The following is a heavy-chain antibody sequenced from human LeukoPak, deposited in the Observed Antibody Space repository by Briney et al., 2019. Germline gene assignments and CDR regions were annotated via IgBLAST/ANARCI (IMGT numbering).Heavy chain of an antibody. D-gene: IGHD5-18*01. J-gene: IGHJ4*02. V-gene: IGHV3-23*01. CDR3: AKDRGYSYGISEY. CDR1: GLSVSHNY. Sequence: GGSLRLSCAASGLSVSHNYMTWVRQAPGKGLEWVSTISETGRSTYYADSVKGQFTISRDNSKNTLYLQMNSLRAQDTSVYYCAKDRGYSYGISEYWGQGTLVAVSS. CDR2: ISETGRST.